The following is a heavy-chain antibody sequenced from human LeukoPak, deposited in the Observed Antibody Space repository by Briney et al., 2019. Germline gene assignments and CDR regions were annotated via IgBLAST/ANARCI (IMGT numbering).Heavy chain of an antibody. CDR1: GYTFTSYG. J-gene: IGHJ6*03. CDR3: ARVERFLEWFDYYYYMDV. D-gene: IGHD3-3*01. CDR2: ISAYNGNT. Sequence: ASVKVSCKASGYTFTSYGISWVRQAPGQGLEWMGWISAYNGNTNYAQKLQGRVTMTTDTSTSTAYMELRSLRSDDTAVYYCARVERFLEWFDYYYYMDVWGKGTTVTVSS. V-gene: IGHV1-18*01.